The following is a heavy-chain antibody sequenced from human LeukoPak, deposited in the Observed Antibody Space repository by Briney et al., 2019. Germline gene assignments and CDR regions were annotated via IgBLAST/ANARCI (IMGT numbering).Heavy chain of an antibody. CDR2: IRYDGSNK. Sequence: PGGSLRLSCAASGFTFSSYGMHWVRQAPGKGLEWVAFIRYDGSNKYYADSVKGRFTISRDNSKNTLYLQMNSLRAEDTAVYYCAKDSLWFGEGSDPSWFDPWGQGTLVTVSS. CDR1: GFTFSSYG. CDR3: AKDSLWFGEGSDPSWFDP. V-gene: IGHV3-30*02. D-gene: IGHD3-10*01. J-gene: IGHJ5*02.